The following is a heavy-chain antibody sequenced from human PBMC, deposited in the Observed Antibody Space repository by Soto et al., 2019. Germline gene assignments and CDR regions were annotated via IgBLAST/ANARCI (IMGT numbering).Heavy chain of an antibody. V-gene: IGHV4-34*01. Sequence: SETLSLTCAVYGGSFSGYYWSWIRQPPGKGLEWIGEINHSGSTNYNPSLKSRVTISVDTSKNQFSLKLSSVTAADTAVYYCARFWAYDILTGFDYWGQGTLVTVSS. CDR3: ARFWAYDILTGFDY. CDR1: GGSFSGYY. J-gene: IGHJ4*02. D-gene: IGHD3-9*01. CDR2: INHSGST.